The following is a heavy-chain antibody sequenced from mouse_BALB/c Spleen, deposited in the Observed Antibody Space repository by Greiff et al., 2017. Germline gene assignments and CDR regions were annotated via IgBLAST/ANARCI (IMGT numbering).Heavy chain of an antibody. CDR2: IWSDGST. V-gene: IGHV2-6-2*01. D-gene: IGHD2-4*01. CDR1: GFSLTSYG. CDR3: ARHDDSGDWFAY. J-gene: IGHJ3*01. Sequence: QVQLQQSGPDLVAPSQSLSITCTVSGFSLTSYGVHWVRQPPGKGLEWLVVIWSDGSTTYNSALKSRLSISKDNSKSQVFLKMNSLQTDDTAMYYCARHDDSGDWFAYWGQGTLVTVSA.